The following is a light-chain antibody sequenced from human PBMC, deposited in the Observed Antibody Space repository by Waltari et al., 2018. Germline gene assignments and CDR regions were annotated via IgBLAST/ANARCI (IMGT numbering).Light chain of an antibody. CDR1: SSDVGSQNY. J-gene: IGLJ1*01. V-gene: IGLV2-14*03. CDR2: DVN. Sequence: QSALTQPAAVSESPGQSITIPCTGTSSDVGSQNYFSWYQQHPGEAPKLMIYDVNKRPSGTSNRFSGSKSGNTASLSISGLQAEDEADYYCSSYTSTNTYVFGSGTKVTVL. CDR3: SSYTSTNTYV.